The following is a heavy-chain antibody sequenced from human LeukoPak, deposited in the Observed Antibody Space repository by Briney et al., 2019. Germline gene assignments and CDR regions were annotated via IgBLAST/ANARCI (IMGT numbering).Heavy chain of an antibody. D-gene: IGHD2-21*02. Sequence: ASVKVSCKASGYTFTSYDINWVRQATGQGLGWMGWINPNSGGTNYAQKFQGRVTMTRDTSISTAYMELSRLRSDDTAVYYCAKAYCGGDCYGTFFWGQGTLVTASS. V-gene: IGHV1-2*02. CDR3: AKAYCGGDCYGTFF. CDR1: GYTFTSYD. CDR2: INPNSGGT. J-gene: IGHJ4*02.